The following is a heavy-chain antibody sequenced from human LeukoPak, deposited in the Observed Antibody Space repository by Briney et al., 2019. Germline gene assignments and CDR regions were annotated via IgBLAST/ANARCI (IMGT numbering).Heavy chain of an antibody. Sequence: GGSLRLSCAASGFTVSSNYMSWVRQAPGKGLEWVSVIYSGGSTYYADSVKGRFTTSRDNSKNTLYLQMNSLRAEDTAVYYCARAEYYDFWSGYYPYYFDYWGQGTLVTVSS. CDR2: IYSGGST. D-gene: IGHD3-3*01. CDR1: GFTVSSNY. J-gene: IGHJ4*02. CDR3: ARAEYYDFWSGYYPYYFDY. V-gene: IGHV3-66*02.